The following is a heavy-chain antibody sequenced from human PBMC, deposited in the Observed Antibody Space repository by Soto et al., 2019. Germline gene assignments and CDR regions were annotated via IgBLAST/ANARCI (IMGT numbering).Heavy chain of an antibody. CDR1: GGSISSGDYY. CDR2: IYYTGST. V-gene: IGHV4-30-4*01. J-gene: IGHJ4*02. CDR3: ARAGPPDY. Sequence: PSETLSLTCTVSGGSISSGDYYWSWIRQPPGKGLEWIGYIYYTGSTYYNPSLKSRITMSVDTSKNQFSLKLTSVTAADTAMYYCARAGPPDYWGQGTLVTVSS.